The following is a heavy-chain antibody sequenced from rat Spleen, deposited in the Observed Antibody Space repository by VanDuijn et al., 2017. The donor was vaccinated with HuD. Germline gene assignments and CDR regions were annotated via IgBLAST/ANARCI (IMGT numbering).Heavy chain of an antibody. CDR2: ISNTGDT. CDR3: TPLPGRNLDY. Sequence: EVQLVESGGGLVQPGRSLKLTCVASGITFNNYWMTWIRQAPGKGLEWVASISNTGDTYYPDSVKGRFSVSRDNTKSTLYLQMNSLMSEDTATYYCTPLPGRNLDYWGQGVMVTVSS. J-gene: IGHJ2*01. D-gene: IGHD1-4*01. CDR1: GITFNNYW. V-gene: IGHV5-31*01.